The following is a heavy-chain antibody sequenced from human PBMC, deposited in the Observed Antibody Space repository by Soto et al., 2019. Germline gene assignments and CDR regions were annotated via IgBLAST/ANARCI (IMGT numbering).Heavy chain of an antibody. CDR2: IYSGGST. CDR1: GFTVSSNY. J-gene: IGHJ6*02. CDR3: ARGHRFYGMDV. Sequence: GGSLRLSCAAPGFTVSSNYMSWVRQAPGKGLEWVSVIYSGGSTYYADSVKGRFTISRDNSKNTLYLQMNSLRAEDTAVYYCARGHRFYGMDVWGQGTTVTVSS. V-gene: IGHV3-53*01.